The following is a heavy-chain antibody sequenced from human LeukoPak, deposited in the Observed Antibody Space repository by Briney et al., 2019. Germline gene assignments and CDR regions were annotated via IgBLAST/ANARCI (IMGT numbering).Heavy chain of an antibody. CDR2: IYYSGST. D-gene: IGHD3-22*01. CDR3: ARDLWYYDSSGHAFDI. V-gene: IGHV4-59*01. Sequence: SETLSLTCTVSGGSISSYYWSWIQQPPGKGLEWIGYIYYSGSTNYNPSLKSRVTISVDTSKNQFSLKLSSVTAADTAVYYCARDLWYYDSSGHAFDIWGQGTVVTVSS. CDR1: GGSISSYY. J-gene: IGHJ3*02.